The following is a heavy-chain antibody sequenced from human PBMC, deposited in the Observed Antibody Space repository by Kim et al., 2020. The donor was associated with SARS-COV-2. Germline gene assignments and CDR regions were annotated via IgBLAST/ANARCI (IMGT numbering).Heavy chain of an antibody. CDR3: ARGERDVLRFLEWLFDY. CDR1: GFTFSDYY. J-gene: IGHJ4*02. CDR2: ISSSSSYT. Sequence: GGSLRLSCAASGFTFSDYYMSWIRQAPGKGLEWVSYISSSSSYTNYADSVKGRFTISRDNAKNSLYLQMNSLRAEDTAVYYCARGERDVLRFLEWLFDYWGQGTLVTVSS. D-gene: IGHD3-3*01. V-gene: IGHV3-11*06.